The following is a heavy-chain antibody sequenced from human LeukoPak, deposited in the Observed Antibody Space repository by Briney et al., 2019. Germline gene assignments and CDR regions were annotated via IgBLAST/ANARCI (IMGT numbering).Heavy chain of an antibody. J-gene: IGHJ4*02. D-gene: IGHD2-15*01. CDR3: ARDVVVAATGFDY. CDR2: IYYSGST. Sequence: SETLSLTCTVSGGSISSSSYYWGWIRQPPGKGLEWIGSIYYSGSTYYNPSLKSRVTISVDTSKNQFSLKLSSVTAADTAVYYCARDVVVAATGFDYWGQGTLVTVSS. CDR1: GGSISSSSYY. V-gene: IGHV4-39*07.